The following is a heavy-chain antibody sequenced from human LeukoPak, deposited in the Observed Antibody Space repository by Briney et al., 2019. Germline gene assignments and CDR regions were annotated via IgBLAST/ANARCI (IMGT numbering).Heavy chain of an antibody. Sequence: GGSLRLSCAASGFTFSSYSMNWVRQAPGKGLEWVSYISSSSSTIYYADSVKGRFTISRDNAKNSLYLQMNSLRAEDTAVYYCARDWSGGGDRLFCGAPDYFDYWGQGTLVTVSS. D-gene: IGHD2-21*02. CDR1: GFTFSSYS. CDR3: ARDWSGGGDRLFCGAPDYFDY. J-gene: IGHJ4*02. CDR2: ISSSSSTI. V-gene: IGHV3-48*01.